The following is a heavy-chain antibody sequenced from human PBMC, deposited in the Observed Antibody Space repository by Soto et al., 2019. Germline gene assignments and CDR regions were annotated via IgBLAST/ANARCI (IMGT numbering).Heavy chain of an antibody. V-gene: IGHV4-30-2*01. CDR2: INHSGST. D-gene: IGHD2-15*01. CDR1: GGSISSGGYS. J-gene: IGHJ5*02. CDR3: ARGDCSGGSCSTEYSA. Sequence: PSETLSLTCAVSGGSISSGGYSWSWIRQPPGKGLEWIGEINHSGSTNYNPSLKSRVTISVDTSKNQFSLKLSSVTAADTAVYYCARGDCSGGSCSTEYSAWSQGTLVTVSS.